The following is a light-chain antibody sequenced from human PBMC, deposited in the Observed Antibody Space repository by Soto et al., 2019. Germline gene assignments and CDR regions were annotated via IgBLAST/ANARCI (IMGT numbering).Light chain of an antibody. J-gene: IGKJ4*01. V-gene: IGKV3-15*01. Sequence: EIVMTQSPATLSVSPGERATLSCRASQSVNNNLAWYQQKPGQAPRLLIYGASATATGIPARFSGSGSGTECTLTISSLQSEDFAVYYCQQYNNWPLTFGGGTKVEIK. CDR2: GAS. CDR3: QQYNNWPLT. CDR1: QSVNNN.